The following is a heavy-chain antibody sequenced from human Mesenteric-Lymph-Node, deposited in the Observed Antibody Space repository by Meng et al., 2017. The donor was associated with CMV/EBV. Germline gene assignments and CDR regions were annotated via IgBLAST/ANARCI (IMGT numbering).Heavy chain of an antibody. CDR1: GFTFDEYA. CDR3: ARSPHYDFWSGFPHCFDY. V-gene: IGHV3-9*01. CDR2: ISWNSGSI. D-gene: IGHD3-3*01. J-gene: IGHJ4*02. Sequence: SLKISCAASGFTFDEYAMYWVRQAPGKGLEWVSGISWNSGSIGYADSVKGRFTISRDNAKNSLYLQMNSLRAGDTAVYYCARSPHYDFWSGFPHCFDYWGQGALVTVSS.